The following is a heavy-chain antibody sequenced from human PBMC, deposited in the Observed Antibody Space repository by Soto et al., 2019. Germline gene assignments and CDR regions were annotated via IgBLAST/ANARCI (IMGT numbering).Heavy chain of an antibody. V-gene: IGHV4-30-4*01. D-gene: IGHD3-3*01. CDR2: IYYSGST. CDR3: ARGTYYDFWSGYLGGWFDP. CDR1: GGSISSGDYY. J-gene: IGHJ5*02. Sequence: QVQLQESGPGLVKPSQTLSLTCTVSGGSISSGDYYWSWIRQPPGKGLEWIGYIYYSGSTYYNPSLKSRVTISVDTSKNQFSLKLSSVTAADTAVYYCARGTYYDFWSGYLGGWFDPWGQGTLVTVSS.